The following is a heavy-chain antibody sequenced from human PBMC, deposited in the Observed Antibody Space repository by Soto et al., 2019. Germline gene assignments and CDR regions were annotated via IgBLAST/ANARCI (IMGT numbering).Heavy chain of an antibody. CDR1: GGTFSSYA. J-gene: IGHJ5*02. V-gene: IGHV1-69*06. CDR3: ARPQRTTGWFDP. CDR2: IIPIFGTA. Sequence: SVKVACKASGGTFSSYAISWVRQAPGQGLEWMGGIIPIFGTANYAQKFQGRVTITADKSTSTAYMELSSLRSEDTAVYYCARPQRTTGWFDPWGQGNLVTVSS.